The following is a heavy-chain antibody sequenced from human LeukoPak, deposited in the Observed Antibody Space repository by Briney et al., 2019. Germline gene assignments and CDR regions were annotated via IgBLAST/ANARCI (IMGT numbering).Heavy chain of an antibody. V-gene: IGHV3-7*01. J-gene: IGHJ4*02. CDR3: ARFVAGDGSPFDY. CDR2: IKQDGSEK. D-gene: IGHD5-24*01. CDR1: GFTFSSYW. Sequence: GGSLRLSCAASGFTFSSYWMSWVRQAPGKGLEWVANIKQDGSEKYYVDSVKGRFTISRDNAKNSLYLQMNSLRAEDTAVYYCARFVAGDGSPFDYWRQGTLVTVSS.